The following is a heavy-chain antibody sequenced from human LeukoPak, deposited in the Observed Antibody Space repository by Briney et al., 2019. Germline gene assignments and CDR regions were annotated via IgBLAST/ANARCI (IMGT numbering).Heavy chain of an antibody. CDR1: GFTLSTYN. Sequence: GWSLRLSCAASGFTLSTYNMHWVRQATGRGLEWVSAIGPAGDTYYSGSVKGRFTISRENAKNSLYLQMNSMRAGDTAVYYCARVRISAWILDYWGQGALVTVSS. CDR3: ARVRISAWILDY. D-gene: IGHD6-19*01. CDR2: IGPAGDT. V-gene: IGHV3-13*01. J-gene: IGHJ4*02.